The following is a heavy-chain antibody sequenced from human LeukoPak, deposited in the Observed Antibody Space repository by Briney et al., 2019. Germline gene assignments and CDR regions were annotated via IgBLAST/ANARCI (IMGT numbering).Heavy chain of an antibody. V-gene: IGHV4-61*08. J-gene: IGHJ4*02. CDR1: GGSVSSGDYY. Sequence: SETLSLTCTVSGGSVSSGDYYWSWIRQPPGEGLEWIGYIYYSGSTNYNPSLKSRVTISVDTSKNQFSLRLNSVTAADTAMYYCARVARDGYNSFVDYWGQGTLVTVSS. D-gene: IGHD5-24*01. CDR2: IYYSGST. CDR3: ARVARDGYNSFVDY.